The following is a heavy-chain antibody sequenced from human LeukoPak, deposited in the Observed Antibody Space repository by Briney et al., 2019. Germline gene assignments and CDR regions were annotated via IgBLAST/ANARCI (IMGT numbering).Heavy chain of an antibody. CDR2: ISKNGGST. D-gene: IGHD3-22*01. CDR1: GFTLSSYS. Sequence: PGGSLRLSCAASGFTLSSYSMHWVRQAPGKGLEFASAISKNGGSTYYANSVKGRFTISRDISKNTLYLQMNSLRAEDTAVYYCARDISPYDSSGQGYWGQGTLVTVSS. V-gene: IGHV3-64*01. CDR3: ARDISPYDSSGQGY. J-gene: IGHJ4*02.